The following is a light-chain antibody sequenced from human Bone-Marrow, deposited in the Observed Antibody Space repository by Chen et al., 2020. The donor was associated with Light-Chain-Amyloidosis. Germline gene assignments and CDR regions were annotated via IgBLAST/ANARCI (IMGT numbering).Light chain of an antibody. V-gene: IGKV4-1*01. CDR1: HSVLSTSNNNNY. J-gene: IGKJ4*01. Sequence: DILMTQSPESLAGYLGERATINCKSTHSVLSTSNNNNYIAWYQQKPGQPTKLLVSCASMRESGVPDRLSGSGSGTDFTLTISSLQAKDVAVYYCQQYLSAPLTFGGGTKVEIK. CDR3: QQYLSAPLT. CDR2: CAS.